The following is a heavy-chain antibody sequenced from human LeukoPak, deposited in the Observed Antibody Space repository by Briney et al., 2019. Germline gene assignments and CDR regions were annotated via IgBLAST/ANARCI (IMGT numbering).Heavy chain of an antibody. CDR2: IYYSGST. CDR3: ARGDHYDSSGLQFDY. V-gene: IGHV4-30-4*02. Sequence: SETLSLTCTVSGGSISSCYWSWIRQPPGKGLEWIGYIYYSGSTYYNPSLKSRVTISVDTSKNQFSLKLSSVTAADTAVYYCARGDHYDSSGLQFDYWGQGTLVTVSS. J-gene: IGHJ4*02. D-gene: IGHD3-22*01. CDR1: GGSISSCY.